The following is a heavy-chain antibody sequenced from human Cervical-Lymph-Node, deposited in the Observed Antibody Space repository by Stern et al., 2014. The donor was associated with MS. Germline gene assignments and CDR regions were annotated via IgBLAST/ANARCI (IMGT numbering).Heavy chain of an antibody. D-gene: IGHD6-13*01. V-gene: IGHV5-51*01. Sequence: EVQLVESGAEVKKPGESLKISCKGSGYSFTSYWIGWVRQMPGKGLEWMGNIHPGDSDSRYSPSLQGQVTISADKSISTAYLHWSSLKASDTAMYYCARHVRAAAVGAVDVWGQGTTVTVSS. CDR2: IHPGDSDS. CDR1: GYSFTSYW. CDR3: ARHVRAAAVGAVDV. J-gene: IGHJ6*02.